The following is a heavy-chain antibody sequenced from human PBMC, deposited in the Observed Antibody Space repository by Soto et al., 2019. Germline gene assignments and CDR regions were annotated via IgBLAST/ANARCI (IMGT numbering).Heavy chain of an antibody. J-gene: IGHJ6*02. CDR2: INVHSGDT. CDR3: ARRGNPLMDA. Sequence: QVQVVQSGGEMKKPGASVKVSCKPSAYNLAGDGFTWVRQAPGQGLEWMGWINVHSGDTNYAQKFQDRFSLTTDTSTRTVYMELRNLRSDEPAVYYCARRGNPLMDAWGQGTTVIVSS. CDR1: AYNLAGDG. V-gene: IGHV1-18*01.